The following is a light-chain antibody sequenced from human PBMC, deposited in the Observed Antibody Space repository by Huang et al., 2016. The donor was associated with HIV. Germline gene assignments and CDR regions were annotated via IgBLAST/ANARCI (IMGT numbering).Light chain of an antibody. CDR1: LSVLYSLSKKKY. V-gene: IGKV4-1*01. CDR3: LQYYSVPQT. Sequence: DIVMTQSPDSLAVSPGERATINCKSSLSVLYSLSKKKYLAWFQQKPGQPPKLLIYCATTRESGVPDRFSGSGSGTDFTLTINNLQAEDVAVYFCLQYYSVPQTFGHGTKVEIK. CDR2: CAT. J-gene: IGKJ1*01.